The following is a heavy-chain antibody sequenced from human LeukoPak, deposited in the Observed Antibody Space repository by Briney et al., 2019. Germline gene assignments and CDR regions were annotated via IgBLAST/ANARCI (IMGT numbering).Heavy chain of an antibody. V-gene: IGHV3-23*01. CDR3: AKARIAAAGTGAFDV. CDR1: GFTVSSYG. CDR2: FSATDGSA. J-gene: IGHJ3*01. D-gene: IGHD6-13*01. Sequence: GGSLRLSCAASGFTVSSYGMTWVRQAPGKGLEWVSAFSATDGSAQYAESVKGRFTISRDNVKNSLYPQMNSLRDEDTAVYYCAKARIAAAGTGAFDVWGQGTMVTVSS.